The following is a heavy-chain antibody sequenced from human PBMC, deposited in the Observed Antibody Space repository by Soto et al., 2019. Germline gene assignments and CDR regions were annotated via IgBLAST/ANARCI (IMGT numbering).Heavy chain of an antibody. V-gene: IGHV3-33*01. CDR2: IWYDGSNK. J-gene: IGHJ4*02. CDR1: GFTFSSYG. Sequence: GGSLRLSCAASGFTFSSYGMHWVRQAPGKGLEWVAVIWYDGSNKYYADSVKGRFTISRDNSKNTLYLQMNSLRAEDTAVYYCARVAWYYYDSSGYYYFDYWGQGTLVTVSS. D-gene: IGHD3-22*01. CDR3: ARVAWYYYDSSGYYYFDY.